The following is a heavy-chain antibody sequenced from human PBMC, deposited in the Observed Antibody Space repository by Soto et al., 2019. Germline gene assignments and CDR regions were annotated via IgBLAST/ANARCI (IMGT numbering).Heavy chain of an antibody. CDR1: GFTFSTDS. V-gene: IGHV3-48*02. D-gene: IGHD6-19*01. J-gene: IGHJ4*02. Sequence: GALRLSCVASGFTFSTDSMNWVRQAPGKGLEWVAHISTSGATRYYADSVKGRFTISRDNAKTSLYLQMDSLRNEDTAVYYCARFFGSGFDYWGQGTLVTVSS. CDR3: ARFFGSGFDY. CDR2: ISTSGATR.